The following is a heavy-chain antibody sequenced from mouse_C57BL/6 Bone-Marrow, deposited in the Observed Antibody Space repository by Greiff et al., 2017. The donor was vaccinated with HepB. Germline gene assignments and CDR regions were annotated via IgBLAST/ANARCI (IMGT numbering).Heavy chain of an antibody. J-gene: IGHJ4*01. CDR2: IYPRDGST. CDR1: GYTFTSYD. V-gene: IGHV1-85*01. CDR3: AGGGYGDYCAMGC. D-gene: IGHD2-13*01. Sequence: QVQLQQSGPELVKPGASVKLSCKASGYTFTSYDINWVKQRPGQGLEWIGWIYPRDGSTKYNEKFKGKATVTVDTSSRTAHMALHSLTSEDSAVSFCAGGGYGDYCAMGCWGEGASVTVCS.